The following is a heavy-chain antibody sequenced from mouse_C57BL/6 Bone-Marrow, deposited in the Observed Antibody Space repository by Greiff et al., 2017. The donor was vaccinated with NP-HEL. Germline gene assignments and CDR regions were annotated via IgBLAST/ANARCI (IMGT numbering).Heavy chain of an antibody. CDR1: GYTFPSYW. V-gene: IGHV1-52*01. CDR2: IDPSDSET. J-gene: IGHJ3*01. CDR3: AKSFPYYSNAWFAY. D-gene: IGHD2-5*01. Sequence: VQLQQPGAELVRPGSSVKLSCKASGYTFPSYWMHWVKQRPIQGLEWIGNIDPSDSETHYNQKFKDKATLTVDKSSSTAYMQLSSLTSEDSAVYYCAKSFPYYSNAWFAYWGQGTLVTVSA.